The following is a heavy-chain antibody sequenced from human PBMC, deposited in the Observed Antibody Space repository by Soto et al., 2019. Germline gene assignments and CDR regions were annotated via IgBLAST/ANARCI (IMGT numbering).Heavy chain of an antibody. J-gene: IGHJ4*02. Sequence: EVQLVESGGGLVQPGGSLRLSCAASGFTVSSNYMTWVRQAPGKGLEWGSVIYSAGNTYYADSVKGRFTISRDNSKNTLYLQMNSLRAEDTAVYYCARSAATVTTPSYFDYWGQGTLVTVSS. D-gene: IGHD4-17*01. CDR2: IYSAGNT. V-gene: IGHV3-66*01. CDR3: ARSAATVTTPSYFDY. CDR1: GFTVSSNY.